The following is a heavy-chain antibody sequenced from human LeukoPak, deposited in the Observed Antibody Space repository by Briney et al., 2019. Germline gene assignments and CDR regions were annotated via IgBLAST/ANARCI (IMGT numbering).Heavy chain of an antibody. V-gene: IGHV3-23*01. CDR2: ISGSGGST. D-gene: IGHD3-22*01. J-gene: IGHJ4*02. CDR3: AKSRTASPGSGGYYYPFGY. Sequence: PGGSLRLSCAASGFTFSSYAMSWVRQAPGKGLEWVSAISGSGGSTYYADSVKGRFTISRDNSKNTLYLQMNSLRAEDTAVYYCAKSRTASPGSGGYYYPFGYWGQGTLVTVSS. CDR1: GFTFSSYA.